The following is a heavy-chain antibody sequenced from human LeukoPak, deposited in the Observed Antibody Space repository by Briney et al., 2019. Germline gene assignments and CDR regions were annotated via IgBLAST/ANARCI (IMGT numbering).Heavy chain of an antibody. CDR1: GGSISSYY. Sequence: PSEALSLTCTVSGGSISSYYWSWIRQPPGKGLEWIGYIYYSGSTNYNPSLKSRVTISVDTSKNQFSLKLSSVTAADTAVYYRARLGDSYATDYWGQGTLVTVSS. D-gene: IGHD5-18*01. V-gene: IGHV4-59*08. CDR3: ARLGDSYATDY. J-gene: IGHJ4*02. CDR2: IYYSGST.